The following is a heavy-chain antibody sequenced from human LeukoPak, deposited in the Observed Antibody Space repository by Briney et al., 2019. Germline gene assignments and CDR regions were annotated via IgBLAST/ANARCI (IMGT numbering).Heavy chain of an antibody. D-gene: IGHD3-10*01. CDR3: AKERQYGSGTYFDY. Sequence: SGGSLRLPCAASGFTFSSYAMSWVRQAPGKGLEWVSAISGSGGSTYYADSVKGRFTISRDNSKNTLYLQMNSLRAEDTAVYYCAKERQYGSGTYFDYWGQGTLVTVSS. V-gene: IGHV3-23*01. CDR1: GFTFSSYA. CDR2: ISGSGGST. J-gene: IGHJ4*02.